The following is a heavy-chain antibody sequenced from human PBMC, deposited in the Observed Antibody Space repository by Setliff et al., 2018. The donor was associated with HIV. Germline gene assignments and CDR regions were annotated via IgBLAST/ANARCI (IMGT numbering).Heavy chain of an antibody. Sequence: PSETLSLTCTVSGGSISTSRYYWGWIRQPPGKGLEWIGSINYRGNTSYNPSLKSRAAISVDTSKNQISLKLSSVTAADTAVYYCASLDGSESPYIYYYYMDVWGEGTAVTVSS. CDR2: INYRGNT. CDR3: ASLDGSESPYIYYYYMDV. CDR1: GGSISTSRYY. V-gene: IGHV4-39*01. J-gene: IGHJ6*03. D-gene: IGHD3-10*01.